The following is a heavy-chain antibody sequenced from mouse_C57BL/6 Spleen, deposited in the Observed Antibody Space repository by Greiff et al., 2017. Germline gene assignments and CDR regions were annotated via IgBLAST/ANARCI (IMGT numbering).Heavy chain of an antibody. CDR1: GYAFTNYL. Sequence: QVQLQQSGAELVRPGTSVKVSCKASGYAFTNYLIEWVKQRPGQGLEWIGVINPGSGGTNYNEKLKGKATMTADKSSSTAYMQLSSLTSEDSAVYFCARSRPYGYEPFDYWGQGTTLTVSS. CDR3: ARSRPYGYEPFDY. J-gene: IGHJ2*01. CDR2: INPGSGGT. D-gene: IGHD2-2*01. V-gene: IGHV1-54*01.